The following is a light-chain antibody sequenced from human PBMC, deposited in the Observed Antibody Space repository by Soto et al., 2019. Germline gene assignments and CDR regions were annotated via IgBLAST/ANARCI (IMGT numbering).Light chain of an antibody. V-gene: IGLV2-14*01. CDR2: EVD. Sequence: QSALTQSPSASGSPGQSVTISCTGTSSDIGGYNSVSWYQQHPGKAPKVMIYEVDNRASGASDRFSGSKSGNTASLTISGLQAEDEADYYCSSYTSSNTLVFGTGTKLTVL. CDR1: SSDIGGYNS. J-gene: IGLJ1*01. CDR3: SSYTSSNTLV.